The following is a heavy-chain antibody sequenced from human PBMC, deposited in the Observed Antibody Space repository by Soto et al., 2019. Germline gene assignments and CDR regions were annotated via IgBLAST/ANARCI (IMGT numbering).Heavy chain of an antibody. CDR1: GVIFSSFF. D-gene: IGHD2-2*01. CDR2: IWYDGSNK. V-gene: IGHV3-33*01. J-gene: IGHJ4*02. CDR3: ARDGFVVTTAASAYFDY. Sequence: GGSPRVSCAASGVIFSSFFRHWVRQAPGKGLEWVAVIWYDGSNKYYADSVKGRFTISRDNSKNTLYLQMNSLRAEDTAVYYCARDGFVVTTAASAYFDYWGQGTLVTVSS.